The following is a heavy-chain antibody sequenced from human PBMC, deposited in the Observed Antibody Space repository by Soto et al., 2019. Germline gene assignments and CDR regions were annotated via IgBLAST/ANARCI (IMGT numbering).Heavy chain of an antibody. V-gene: IGHV3-23*01. Sequence: SGGSLRLSCAASGFTFNNYAMSWVRQAPGKGLEWVSVITGSGGSTYYADSVKGRFTISRDNSKNTLYLQMNSLRAEDTAVYYCAKTRSFYEFDYWGQGTLVTVSS. J-gene: IGHJ4*02. CDR1: GFTFNNYA. CDR3: AKTRSFYEFDY. D-gene: IGHD1-26*01. CDR2: ITGSGGST.